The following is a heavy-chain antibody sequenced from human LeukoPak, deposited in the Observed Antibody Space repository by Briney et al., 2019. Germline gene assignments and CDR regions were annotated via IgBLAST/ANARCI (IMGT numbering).Heavy chain of an antibody. CDR2: IKEDGGER. Sequence: GGSLRLSCGGSGFTLSSYWMTWVRQAPGKGLEWVANIKEDGGERHYVDSVKGRFTISRDNSENSLYLQMNSLRAEDTAVYYCARMGTMGSASYNSYYYYMDVWGKGTTVTVSS. CDR1: GFTLSSYW. CDR3: ARMGTMGSASYNSYYYYMDV. D-gene: IGHD2-8*01. J-gene: IGHJ6*03. V-gene: IGHV3-7*01.